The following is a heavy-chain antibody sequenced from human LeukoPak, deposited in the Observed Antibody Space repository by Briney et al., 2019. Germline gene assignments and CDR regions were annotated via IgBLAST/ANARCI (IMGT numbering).Heavy chain of an antibody. CDR2: MFSGGDT. J-gene: IGHJ6*03. CDR1: GFIISAHY. V-gene: IGHV3-53*01. CDR3: ARGYSFANPYMDV. Sequence: PGGTLRLSCAASGFIISAHYMSWVRQAPGKGPEWVSVMFSGGDTRYAESVRGRFSISRDISKNTFYLQMNSLRAEDAAVYYCARGYSFANPYMDVWGKGTTVTISS. D-gene: IGHD2-21*01.